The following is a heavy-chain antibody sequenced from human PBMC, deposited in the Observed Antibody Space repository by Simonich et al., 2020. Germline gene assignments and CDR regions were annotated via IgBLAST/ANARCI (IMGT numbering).Heavy chain of an antibody. CDR3: ARDRNWGWFDP. Sequence: QVQLVESGGGVVQPGRSLRLSCAASGFTFSSYVMDWVRQAPGKGLDGGAVVSYNGSNKNYADSVKGRFTIARDNSKNTLYLQMNSLRAEDTAVYYCARDRNWGWFDPWGQGTLVTVSS. V-gene: IGHV3-30*04. D-gene: IGHD7-27*01. J-gene: IGHJ5*02. CDR2: VSYNGSNK. CDR1: GFTFSSYV.